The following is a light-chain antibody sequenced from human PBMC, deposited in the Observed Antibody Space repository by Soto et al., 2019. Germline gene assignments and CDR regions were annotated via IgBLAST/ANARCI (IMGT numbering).Light chain of an antibody. V-gene: IGLV1-47*01. J-gene: IGLJ2*01. CDR2: RAS. CDR3: AAWDDTLNGLV. CDR1: SSNIGSNY. Sequence: QSVLTQPPSASGTPGQRVTISCSGSSSNIGSNYVYWYQQVPGTAPRLLMYRASQRPSGVPDRFSGSKSGTSASLAISGVRSEDEADYYCAAWDDTLNGLVFGGGTKLTVL.